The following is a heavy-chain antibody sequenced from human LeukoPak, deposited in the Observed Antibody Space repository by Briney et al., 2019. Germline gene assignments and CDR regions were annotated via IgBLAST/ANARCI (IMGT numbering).Heavy chain of an antibody. D-gene: IGHD3-16*01. J-gene: IGHJ4*02. CDR3: ARGQSYVWGSPNDY. CDR2: IYYSGST. CDR1: GGSISSGGYY. Sequence: SETLSLTCTVSGGSISSGGYYWSWIRQHPGKGLEWIGYIYYSGSTYYNPSLKSRVTISVDTSKNQFSLKLSSVTAADTAVYYCARGQSYVWGSPNDYWGQGTLVTVSS. V-gene: IGHV4-31*03.